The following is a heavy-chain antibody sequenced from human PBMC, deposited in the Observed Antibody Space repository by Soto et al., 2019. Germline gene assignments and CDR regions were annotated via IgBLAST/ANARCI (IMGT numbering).Heavy chain of an antibody. CDR1: GFTFSSFG. J-gene: IGHJ4*02. V-gene: IGHV3-23*01. Sequence: PGGSLRLSCTASGFTFSSFGMAWVRQAPGKGLGWVSAISGSGDSSYYADSVKDRFTISRDNPTNTLYLQMNNLRAEDTAVYYCAKVGIGMFSHKHHFDHWGQGTQVTVSS. CDR3: AKVGIGMFSHKHHFDH. CDR2: ISGSGDSS. D-gene: IGHD2-2*03.